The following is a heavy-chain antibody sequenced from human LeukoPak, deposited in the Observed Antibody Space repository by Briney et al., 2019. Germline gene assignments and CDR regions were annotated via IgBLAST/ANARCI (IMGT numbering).Heavy chain of an antibody. CDR1: GYTFTSYD. J-gene: IGHJ4*02. Sequence: GASVKVSCKASGYTFTSYDISWVRQAPGQGLEWMGGIIPIFGTANYAQKFQGRVTITTDESTSTAYMELSSLRSEDTAVYYCARAGIQLWHYRFDYWGQGTLVTVSS. D-gene: IGHD5-18*01. V-gene: IGHV1-69*05. CDR2: IIPIFGTA. CDR3: ARAGIQLWHYRFDY.